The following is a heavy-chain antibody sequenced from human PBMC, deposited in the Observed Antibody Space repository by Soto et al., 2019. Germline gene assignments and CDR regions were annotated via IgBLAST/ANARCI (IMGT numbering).Heavy chain of an antibody. CDR3: AGGGLRLGYYYYYYMDV. D-gene: IGHD5-12*01. J-gene: IGHJ6*03. Sequence: GGSLRLSCAASGFTVSSNYMSWVRQAPGKGLEWVSVIYSGGSTYYADSVKGRFTISRDNSKNTLYLQMNSLRAEDTAVYYCAGGGLRLGYYYYYYMDVWGKGTTVTVSS. CDR2: IYSGGST. CDR1: GFTVSSNY. V-gene: IGHV3-66*01.